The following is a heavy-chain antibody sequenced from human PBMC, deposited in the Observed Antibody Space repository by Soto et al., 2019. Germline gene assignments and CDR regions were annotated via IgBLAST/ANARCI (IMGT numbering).Heavy chain of an antibody. CDR2: INHSGST. J-gene: IGHJ4*02. CDR1: GGSFSGYY. V-gene: IGHV4-34*01. CDR3: GRHGNSYGVYYFAY. D-gene: IGHD5-18*01. Sequence: ASETLSLTCAVYGGSFSGYYWSWIRQPPGKGLEWIGEINHSGSTNYNPSLKSRVTISVATSKNQFSLNLSPVPPAAPAVHHWGRHGNSYGVYYFAYWGQGPLVTVSS.